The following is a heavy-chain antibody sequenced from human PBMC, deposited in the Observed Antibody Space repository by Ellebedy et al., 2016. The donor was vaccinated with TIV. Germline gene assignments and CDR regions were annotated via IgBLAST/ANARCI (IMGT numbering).Heavy chain of an antibody. V-gene: IGHV4-59*01. CDR3: ARRLHYGDWDFDL. J-gene: IGHJ2*01. CDR1: GDSFGRYS. CDR2: ILYSGST. Sequence: MPSETLSLTCVAPGDSFGRYSWNWIRQPPGKGLEWLGYILYSGSTPYNPSLKSRVTMSVNTSKNQFPLKLSSVTAAETAVYYCARRLHYGDWDFDLWGRGTLVTVSS. D-gene: IGHD4-17*01.